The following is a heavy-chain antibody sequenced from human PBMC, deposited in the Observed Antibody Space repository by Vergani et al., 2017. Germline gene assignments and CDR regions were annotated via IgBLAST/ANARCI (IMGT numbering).Heavy chain of an antibody. J-gene: IGHJ4*02. CDR1: GFTFSSSS. CDR3: ARKSHYYGSSGPDY. V-gene: IGHV3-21*01. D-gene: IGHD3-22*01. CDR2: ISSSSSYI. Sequence: EVQLVESGGGLVKPGGSLRLSCAASGFTFSSSSMNWVRQAPGKGLEWVSSISSSSSYIYYADSVKGRFTISRDNAKNSMYLQMNSLRGEDTGVYYCARKSHYYGSSGPDYWGQGTLVTVSS.